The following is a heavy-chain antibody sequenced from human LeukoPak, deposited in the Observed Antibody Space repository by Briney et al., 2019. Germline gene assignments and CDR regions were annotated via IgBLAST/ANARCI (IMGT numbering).Heavy chain of an antibody. V-gene: IGHV3-73*01. CDR3: ARHRGKIRGYHYDSSGYYDY. Sequence: GGSLRLSCAASGFTFSGSALHWVRQASGKGLEWVGRIRSTANGYATAYAASVKGRFTISRDDSKNTAYLQMDSLKTEDTAVYYCARHRGKIRGYHYDSSGYYDYWGQGTLVTVSS. J-gene: IGHJ4*02. CDR1: GFTFSGSA. D-gene: IGHD3-22*01. CDR2: IRSTANGYAT.